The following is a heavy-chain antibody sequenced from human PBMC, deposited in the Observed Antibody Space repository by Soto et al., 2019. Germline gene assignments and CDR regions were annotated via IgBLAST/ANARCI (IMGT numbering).Heavy chain of an antibody. D-gene: IGHD3-22*01. J-gene: IGHJ4*02. CDR2: TRNKANSYTT. CDR1: GFTFSDHY. Sequence: GSLRLSCAASGFTFSDHYMDWVRQAPGKGLEWVGRTRNKANSYTTEYAASVKGRFTISRDDSKNSLYLQMNSLKTEDTAVYYCARVEHCYDSSGYYDYWGQGTLVTVSS. V-gene: IGHV3-72*01. CDR3: ARVEHCYDSSGYYDY.